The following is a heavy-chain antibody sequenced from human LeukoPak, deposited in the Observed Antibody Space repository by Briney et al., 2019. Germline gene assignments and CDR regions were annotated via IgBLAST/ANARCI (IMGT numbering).Heavy chain of an antibody. CDR2: IYSGGSP. J-gene: IGHJ4*02. CDR1: GFTFSTYY. V-gene: IGHV3-53*01. CDR3: ARDLNYYDSSGYGH. D-gene: IGHD3-22*01. Sequence: GGSLRLSCAASGFTFSTYYMSWVRQAPGKGLEWVSVIYSGGSPYYADSVKGRFTISRDNSKNTLYLQMNSLRAEDTAVYYCARDLNYYDSSGYGHWGQGTLVTVSS.